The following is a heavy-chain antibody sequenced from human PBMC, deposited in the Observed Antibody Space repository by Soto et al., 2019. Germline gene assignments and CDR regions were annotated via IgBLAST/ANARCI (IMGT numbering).Heavy chain of an antibody. D-gene: IGHD6-19*01. CDR3: ARLSSGFDY. V-gene: IGHV3-7*03. CDR2: IKQDGSEK. CDR1: GFTFSSYL. Sequence: GGSLRLSCAASGFTFSSYLMSWVRQSPGKGLEWVANIKQDGSEKYYVDSVKGRFTISRDNAKNSLYLQMNSLRAEDTAVYYCARLSSGFDYWGQATLVTVSS. J-gene: IGHJ4*02.